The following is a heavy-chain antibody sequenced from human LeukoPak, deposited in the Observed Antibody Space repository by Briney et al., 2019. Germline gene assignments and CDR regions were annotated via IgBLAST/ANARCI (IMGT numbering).Heavy chain of an antibody. J-gene: IGHJ4*02. CDR2: TYYRSRWYS. Sequence: SQTLSLTCAISGDSVSSTGAAWNWIRQSPSRGLEWLGRTYYRSRWYSDYAISLTRRITINSDTSKNHFSLQLNSVTPEDTAIYCCTRAQWRAFDSWGQGILVTVSS. D-gene: IGHD2-8*01. CDR3: TRAQWRAFDS. V-gene: IGHV6-1*01. CDR1: GDSVSSTGAA.